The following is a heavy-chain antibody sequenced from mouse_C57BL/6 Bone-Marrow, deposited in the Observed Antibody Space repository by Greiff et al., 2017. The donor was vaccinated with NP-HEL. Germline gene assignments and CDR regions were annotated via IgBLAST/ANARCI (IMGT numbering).Heavy chain of an antibody. CDR2: INPGSGGT. J-gene: IGHJ3*01. CDR3: ARGRGSWFAY. V-gene: IGHV1-54*01. CDR1: GYAFTNYL. Sequence: QVQLKESGAELVRPGTSVKVSCKASGYAFTNYLIEWVKQRPGQGLGWIGVINPGSGGTNYNEKFKGKATLTADKSSSTAYMQLSSLTSEDSAVYFCARGRGSWFAYWGQGTLVTVSA.